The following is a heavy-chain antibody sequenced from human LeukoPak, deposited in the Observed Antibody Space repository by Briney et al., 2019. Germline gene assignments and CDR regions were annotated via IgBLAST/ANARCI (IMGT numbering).Heavy chain of an antibody. Sequence: GGSLRLSCAASGFTFSSYAMSWVRQAPGKGLEWVSAISGSGGSTYYADSVKGRFTISRDNSKNTLYLQMNSLRAEDTAVYYCVCPMVRGVIISFFDNWGQGTLVTVSS. CDR2: ISGSGGST. CDR3: VCPMVRGVIISFFDN. D-gene: IGHD3-10*01. V-gene: IGHV3-23*01. CDR1: GFTFSSYA. J-gene: IGHJ4*02.